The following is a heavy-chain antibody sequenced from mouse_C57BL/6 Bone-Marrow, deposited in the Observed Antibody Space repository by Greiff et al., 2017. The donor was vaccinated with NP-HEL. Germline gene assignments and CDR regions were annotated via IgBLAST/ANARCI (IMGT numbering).Heavy chain of an antibody. Sequence: QVQLQQPGAELVKPGASVKVSCKASGYTFTSYWMHWVKQRPGQGLEWIGRIYPSDSDTNYNQKFKGKATLTVDKSSSTAYMQLSSLTSEDSAVYYCAIGNLLNYFDYWGQGTTLTVSS. J-gene: IGHJ2*01. CDR1: GYTFTSYW. V-gene: IGHV1-74*01. CDR3: AIGNLLNYFDY. CDR2: IYPSDSDT. D-gene: IGHD2-1*01.